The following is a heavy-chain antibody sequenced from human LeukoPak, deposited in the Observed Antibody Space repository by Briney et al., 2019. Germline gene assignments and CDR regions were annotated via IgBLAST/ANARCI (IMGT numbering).Heavy chain of an antibody. CDR2: IYTSGST. D-gene: IGHD2-2*02. Sequence: SETLSLTCTVSGGSISSYYWSWIRQPAGKGLEWIGRIYTSGSTNYNPSLKSRVTISVDTSKNQFSLKLSSVTAADTAVYYCAREIPSLPDWYFDLWGRGTLVTVSS. V-gene: IGHV4-4*07. CDR1: GGSISSYY. CDR3: AREIPSLPDWYFDL. J-gene: IGHJ2*01.